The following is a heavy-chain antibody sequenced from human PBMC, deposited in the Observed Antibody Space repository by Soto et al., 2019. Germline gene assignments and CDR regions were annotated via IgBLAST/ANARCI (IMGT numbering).Heavy chain of an antibody. J-gene: IGHJ6*02. CDR1: GGSISSGGYY. CDR2: IYYSGST. V-gene: IGHV4-31*03. CDR3: ARRGVDSTVVTPYYYYGMDV. Sequence: QVQLQESGPGLVKPSQTLSLTCTVSGGSISSGGYYWSWIRQHPGKGLEWIGYIYYSGSTYYNPSLKRRVTISVDTSKNQFSLKLSSVTAADTAVYYCARRGVDSTVVTPYYYYGMDVWGQGTTVTVSS. D-gene: IGHD4-17*01.